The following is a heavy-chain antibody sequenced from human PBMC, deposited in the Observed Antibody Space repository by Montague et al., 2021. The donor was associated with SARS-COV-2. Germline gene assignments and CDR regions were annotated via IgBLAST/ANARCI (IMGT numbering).Heavy chain of an antibody. Sequence: SETLSLTCTVSGGSISSYYWSWIRQPPGKGLEWIGNIFHSGSTYYNPSLKSRVTMSVDTSKNHFSLKLNSVTAADTAIYYCASLTWMELWLSGYYFDSWGQGTPVTVSS. CDR3: ASLTWMELWLSGYYFDS. CDR2: IFHSGST. D-gene: IGHD5-18*01. V-gene: IGHV4-59*04. J-gene: IGHJ4*02. CDR1: GGSISSYY.